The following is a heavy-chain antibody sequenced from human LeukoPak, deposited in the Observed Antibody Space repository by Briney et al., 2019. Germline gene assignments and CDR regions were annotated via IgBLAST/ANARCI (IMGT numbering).Heavy chain of an antibody. CDR3: AKGPSRSGSAFYYFDC. Sequence: PGGSLRLSCAASGFTFSSYAMSWVRQAPGKGLEWVSAISGSGGSTYYADSVKGRFTISRDNSKNTLYLQMKSLRAEDTAVYYCAKGPSRSGSAFYYFDCLGQGTLVTVSS. V-gene: IGHV3-23*01. CDR2: ISGSGGST. D-gene: IGHD3-22*01. J-gene: IGHJ4*02. CDR1: GFTFSSYA.